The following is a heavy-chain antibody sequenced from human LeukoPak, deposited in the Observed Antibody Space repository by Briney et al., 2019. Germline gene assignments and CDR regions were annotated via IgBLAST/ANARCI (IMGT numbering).Heavy chain of an antibody. CDR3: ARADCSGGICYAFDI. CDR2: IYYSGST. J-gene: IGHJ3*02. V-gene: IGHV4-61*01. CDR1: GGSVSSGSYY. D-gene: IGHD2-15*01. Sequence: SETLSLTCTVSGGSVSSGSYYWSWIRQPPGKGLEWIGYIYYSGSTNYNPSLKSRVTMSVDTSKNQFSLKLSSVTAADTAVYYCARADCSGGICYAFDIWGQGTMVTVSS.